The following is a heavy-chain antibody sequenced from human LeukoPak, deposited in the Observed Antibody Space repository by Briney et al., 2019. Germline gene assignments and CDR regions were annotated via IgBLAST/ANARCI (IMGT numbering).Heavy chain of an antibody. Sequence: GGSLRLSCAASGFTFSSYGMHWVRQAPGKGLEWVAVIWYDGSNKYYADSVKGRFTISRDNSKNTLYLQMNSLRAEDTAVYYCAREFSKATVADYWGQGTLVTASS. V-gene: IGHV3-33*01. J-gene: IGHJ4*02. CDR1: GFTFSSYG. D-gene: IGHD6-19*01. CDR2: IWYDGSNK. CDR3: AREFSKATVADY.